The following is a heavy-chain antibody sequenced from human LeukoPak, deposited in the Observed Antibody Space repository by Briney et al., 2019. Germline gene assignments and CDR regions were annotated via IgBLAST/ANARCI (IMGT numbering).Heavy chain of an antibody. CDR3: AKAFAEYYFDTRGYYFDY. D-gene: IGHD3-22*01. CDR2: INWNSDST. Sequence: GGSLRLSCAASGFTFGNFAMHWVRRAPGKGLEWVAGINWNSDSTGYGDPVKGRFTISRDNAKNSMYLQMESLRAEDTAFYYCAKAFAEYYFDTRGYYFDYWGQGTPVTVSS. V-gene: IGHV3-20*04. J-gene: IGHJ4*02. CDR1: GFTFGNFA.